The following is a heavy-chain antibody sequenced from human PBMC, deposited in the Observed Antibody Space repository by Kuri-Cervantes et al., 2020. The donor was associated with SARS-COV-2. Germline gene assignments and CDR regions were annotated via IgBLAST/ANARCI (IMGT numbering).Heavy chain of an antibody. CDR2: ISGSGNYI. D-gene: IGHD2-2*01. V-gene: IGHV3-21*01. Sequence: GGSLRLSWVGTGFTFSGYTMNWVRQAPGKALQWVSSISGSGNYIYYVDSVKGRFTISRDNAKNSLYLQMNSLTAADTAVYYCAREAQYCSSTNCPFDPWGQGTLVTVSS. CDR1: GFTFSGYT. J-gene: IGHJ5*02. CDR3: AREAQYCSSTNCPFDP.